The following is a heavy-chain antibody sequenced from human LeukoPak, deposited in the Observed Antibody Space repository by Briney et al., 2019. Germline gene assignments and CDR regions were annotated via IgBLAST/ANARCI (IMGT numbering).Heavy chain of an antibody. V-gene: IGHV4-34*01. CDR1: GGSFSGYY. J-gene: IGHJ5*02. CDR2: INHSGST. CDR3: ARGDNKGYSYGTRVSRTYGNWFDP. Sequence: SETLSLTCAVYGGSFSGYYWSWLRQPPGKGLEWIGEINHSGSTNYNPSLKSRVTISVDTSKNQFSLKLSSVTAADTAVYYCARGDNKGYSYGTRVSRTYGNWFDPWGQGTLVTVSS. D-gene: IGHD5-18*01.